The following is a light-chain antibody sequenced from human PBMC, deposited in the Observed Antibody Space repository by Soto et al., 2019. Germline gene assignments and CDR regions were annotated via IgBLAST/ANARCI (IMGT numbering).Light chain of an antibody. CDR2: EVS. J-gene: IGLJ2*01. CDR3: CSYAGVV. Sequence: QSVLTHPASVSGSPGQSITISCTGTSSDVGSYNLVSWYQQHPGKAPKLMIYEVSKRPSGVSNRFSGSKSGNTASLTISGLQAEDEADYYCCSYAGVVFGGGTKLTVL. CDR1: SSDVGSYNL. V-gene: IGLV2-23*02.